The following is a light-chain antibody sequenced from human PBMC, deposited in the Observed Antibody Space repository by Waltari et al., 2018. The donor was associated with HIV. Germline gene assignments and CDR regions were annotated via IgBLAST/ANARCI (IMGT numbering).Light chain of an antibody. CDR1: QDISSN. J-gene: IGKJ2*01. CDR3: QQSYNAPYT. Sequence: DIRMTQSQSSRSASVGDRVIISCRSSQDISSNLNWYQKTAGKAPKLLIYGASNLQSGVPTRFSASGSGTAFTLAINGLQPEDFATYFCQQSYNAPYTFGQGTK. CDR2: GAS. V-gene: IGKV1-39*01.